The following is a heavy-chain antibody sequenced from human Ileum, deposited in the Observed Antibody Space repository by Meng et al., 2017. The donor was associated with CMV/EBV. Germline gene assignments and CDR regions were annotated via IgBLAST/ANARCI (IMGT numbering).Heavy chain of an antibody. V-gene: IGHV4-34*01. D-gene: IGHD2-2*02. CDR1: GGSFSGYY. Sequence: YGGSFSGYYWNWIRQPPGKGLEWIGEINHSGSTNYNPSLKSRVTISVDTSKNQVSLKLSSVTAADTAVYYCVYCSSITCYTQGKLDSWGQGTLVTVSS. CDR2: INHSGST. CDR3: VYCSSITCYTQGKLDS. J-gene: IGHJ4*02.